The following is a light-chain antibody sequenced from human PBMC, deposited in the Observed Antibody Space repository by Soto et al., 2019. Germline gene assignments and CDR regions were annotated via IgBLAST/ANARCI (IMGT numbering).Light chain of an antibody. CDR1: SSDVGGYKY. V-gene: IGLV2-8*01. J-gene: IGLJ1*01. CDR2: AVN. Sequence: QSALTQPPSASGSPGQSVTISCTGTSSDVGGYKYVSWYQQYPGKAPELMIYAVNKRPSGVPDRFSGSKSGNTASLTVSGLQAEDEADYYCQSYDISLHNYVFGTGTKLTVL. CDR3: QSYDISLHNYV.